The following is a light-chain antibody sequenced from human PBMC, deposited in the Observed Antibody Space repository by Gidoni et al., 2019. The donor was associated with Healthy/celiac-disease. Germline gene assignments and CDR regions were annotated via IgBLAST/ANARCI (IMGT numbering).Light chain of an antibody. Sequence: EIVLTQSPATLSVSPGERATLSCRASQSVSSYLAWYQQKPGQAPTLLIYDASNRATGITARFSGSGSGTDFTLTISSLEPEDFAVYYCQQRSNWPRTFGQGTKLEIK. CDR2: DAS. J-gene: IGKJ2*01. V-gene: IGKV3-11*01. CDR1: QSVSSY. CDR3: QQRSNWPRT.